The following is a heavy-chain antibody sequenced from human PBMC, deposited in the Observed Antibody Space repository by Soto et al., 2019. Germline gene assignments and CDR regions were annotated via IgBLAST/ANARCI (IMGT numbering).Heavy chain of an antibody. D-gene: IGHD5-18*01. J-gene: IGHJ4*02. CDR2: ISTGSNYI. CDR3: ARGEGGYSYGHDY. Sequence: PGGSLRISCAASGFTFSTYSMNWVRQAPGKGLEWVSSISTGSNYIYYADSVKGRFTISRDNAKNSLYLQMNSLRADDTAVYYCARGEGGYSYGHDYWGQGTLVTVSS. V-gene: IGHV3-21*06. CDR1: GFTFSTYS.